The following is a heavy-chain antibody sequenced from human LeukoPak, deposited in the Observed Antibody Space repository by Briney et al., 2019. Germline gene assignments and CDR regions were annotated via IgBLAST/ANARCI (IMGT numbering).Heavy chain of an antibody. CDR3: AKGDKPYDILTGQFDY. CDR1: GFTFSSYG. D-gene: IGHD3-9*01. Sequence: PGGSLRLSCAASGFTFSSYGMHWVRQAPGKGLEWVAFIRYDGSNKYYADSVKGRFTISRDNSKNTLYLQMNSLRAEETAVYYCAKGDKPYDILTGQFDYWGQGTLVTVSS. CDR2: IRYDGSNK. V-gene: IGHV3-30*02. J-gene: IGHJ4*02.